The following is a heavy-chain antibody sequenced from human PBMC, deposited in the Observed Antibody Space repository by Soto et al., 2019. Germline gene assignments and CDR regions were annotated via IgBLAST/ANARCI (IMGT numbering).Heavy chain of an antibody. J-gene: IGHJ3*02. CDR1: GGTFRSYA. V-gene: IGHV1-69*01. CDR2: IIPIFGTA. D-gene: IGHD4-17*01. Sequence: QVQLVQAGAEVKKPGASVKVSCKASGGTFRSYAISWVRQAPGQGLEWMGGIIPIFGTANYAQKLQGRVTITADESKSTAYMELSSLRSEDTDVYYCARDIGRSPTVFAFDIWGQGTMVTVSS. CDR3: ARDIGRSPTVFAFDI.